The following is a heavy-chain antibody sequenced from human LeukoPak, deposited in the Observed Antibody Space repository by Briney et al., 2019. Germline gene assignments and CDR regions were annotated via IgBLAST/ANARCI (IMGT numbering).Heavy chain of an antibody. CDR2: IRYDGSNK. CDR1: GFTFSSYG. D-gene: IGHD2-15*01. CDR3: AKKNPYCSGGSCSSYYFDY. J-gene: IGHJ4*02. V-gene: IGHV3-30*02. Sequence: GGSLRLSCAASGFTFSSYGMHWVRQAPGKGLEWVAFIRYDGSNKYYADSVKGRFTISRDNSKNTLYLQMNSLRAEDTAVYYCAKKNPYCSGGSCSSYYFDYWGQGTLVTVSS.